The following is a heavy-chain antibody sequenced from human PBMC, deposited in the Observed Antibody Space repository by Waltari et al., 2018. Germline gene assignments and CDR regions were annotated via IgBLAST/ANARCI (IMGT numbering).Heavy chain of an antibody. J-gene: IGHJ6*02. Sequence: EVQLVESGGGLVQPGGSLRLSCAASGFTFSSYWMSWVRQAPGKGLEWVANIKQDGSEKYYVDSVKGRFTISRDNAKNSLYLQMNSLRAEDTAVYYCARWGRGWLRLHYYYGMDVWGQGTTVTVSS. CDR3: ARWGRGWLRLHYYYGMDV. CDR1: GFTFSSYW. CDR2: IKQDGSEK. V-gene: IGHV3-7*01. D-gene: IGHD5-12*01.